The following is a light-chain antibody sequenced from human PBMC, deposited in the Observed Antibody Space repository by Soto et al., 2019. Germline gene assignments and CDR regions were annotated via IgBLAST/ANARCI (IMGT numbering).Light chain of an antibody. J-gene: IGKJ1*01. V-gene: IGKV3-15*01. CDR1: QSVSSN. Sequence: EIVMTQSPATLSLSPGETATLCCRASQSVSSNLAWYQQKPGQAPRLLIYGASTRATGIPARFSGSGSGTEFTLTISSLQSEDFAVYYCQQYKNWPQTFGQGTKVDI. CDR3: QQYKNWPQT. CDR2: GAS.